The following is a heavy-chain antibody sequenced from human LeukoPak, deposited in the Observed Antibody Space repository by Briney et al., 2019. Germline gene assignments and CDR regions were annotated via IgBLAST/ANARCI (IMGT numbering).Heavy chain of an antibody. CDR1: GFTLSGSA. CDR3: STQGYSYGSKFEY. J-gene: IGHJ4*02. D-gene: IGHD5-18*01. CDR2: IRSKGSSYAT. V-gene: IGHV3-73*01. Sequence: PGRSLSLSCAASGFTLSGSAMHWVRQASGEVLEWVGRIRSKGSSYATTYSASVKGRFTISRDDSKNTAYLQMNSLKTEDTAVYYCSTQGYSYGSKFEYWGQGTLVTVSS.